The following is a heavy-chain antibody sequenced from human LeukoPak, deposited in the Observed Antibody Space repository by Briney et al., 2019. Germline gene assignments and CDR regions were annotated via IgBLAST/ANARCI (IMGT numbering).Heavy chain of an antibody. J-gene: IGHJ4*02. CDR3: ATSSAVGGAQRAFDY. Sequence: ASVKVPCKASGYTFTGYYIHWVRQAPGQGLEWLGWINPNAGDTKYAQKFQGRVTVTRDTSISTAYMELSRLRSDDTAVYYCATSSAVGGAQRAFDYWGQGTLVTVSS. CDR1: GYTFTGYY. V-gene: IGHV1-2*02. D-gene: IGHD3-10*01. CDR2: INPNAGDT.